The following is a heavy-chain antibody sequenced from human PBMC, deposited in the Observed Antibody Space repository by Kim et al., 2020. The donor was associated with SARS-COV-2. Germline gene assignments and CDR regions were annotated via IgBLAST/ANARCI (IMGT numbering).Heavy chain of an antibody. D-gene: IGHD3-10*01. CDR2: GST. Sequence: GSTSYAQKFQGRVTMTRDTSTSTVYMELSSLRSEDTAVYYCATLTWPFDYWGQGTLVTVSS. V-gene: IGHV1-46*01. J-gene: IGHJ4*02. CDR3: ATLTWPFDY.